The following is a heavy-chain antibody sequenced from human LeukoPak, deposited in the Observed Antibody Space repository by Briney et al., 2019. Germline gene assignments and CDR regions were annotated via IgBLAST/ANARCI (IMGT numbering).Heavy chain of an antibody. CDR1: GYTFTSFG. CDR3: ASPLTVSTHVDLEV. Sequence: GASVKVSCKASGYTFTSFGISWVRQAPGQGLEWMGWISAYNGNTNYAQKLQGRVTMTTDTSTSTAYMELRILRSDDTAVYYCASPLTVSTHVDLEVWGQGTTVTVSS. J-gene: IGHJ6*02. CDR2: ISAYNGNT. V-gene: IGHV1-18*01. D-gene: IGHD4-17*01.